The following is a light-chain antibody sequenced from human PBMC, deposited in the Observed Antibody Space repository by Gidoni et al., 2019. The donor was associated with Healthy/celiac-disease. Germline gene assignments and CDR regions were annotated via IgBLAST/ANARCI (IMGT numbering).Light chain of an antibody. Sequence: QSVLTQPPSASGTPGPRVTISCSGSSSNIGSNTVNWYQQIPGTAPKLLIYSNNQRPSGVPDRFSGSKSGTAASLAISGLQSEDEADYYCAAWDDSLNGLVFGGGTKLTVL. CDR3: AAWDDSLNGLV. CDR2: SNN. V-gene: IGLV1-44*01. CDR1: SSNIGSNT. J-gene: IGLJ2*01.